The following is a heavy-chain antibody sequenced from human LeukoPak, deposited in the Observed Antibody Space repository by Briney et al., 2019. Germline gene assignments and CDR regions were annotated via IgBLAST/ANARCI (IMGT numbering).Heavy chain of an antibody. CDR1: RYTFTSYD. Sequence: ASVKVSCKASRYTFTSYDINWVRQATGQGLEWMGWMNPNSGNTGYAQKFQGRVTMTRNTSISTAYMELSSLRSEDTAVYYCARGSPNMGLVNWFDPWGQGTLVTVSS. V-gene: IGHV1-8*01. J-gene: IGHJ5*02. CDR2: MNPNSGNT. D-gene: IGHD3-16*01. CDR3: ARGSPNMGLVNWFDP.